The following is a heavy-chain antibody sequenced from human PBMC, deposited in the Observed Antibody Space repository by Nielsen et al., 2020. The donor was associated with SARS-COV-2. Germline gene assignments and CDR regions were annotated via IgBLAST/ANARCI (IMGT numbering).Heavy chain of an antibody. V-gene: IGHV3-7*01. CDR2: IKQDGSEK. Sequence: GESLKISCAASGFTFSSYWMSWVRQAPGKGLEWVANIKQDGSEKYYADSVKGRFTISRDNAKNPLYLQMNSLRAEDTAVYYCARDLGAVATTYYYGMDVWGQGTTVTVSS. J-gene: IGHJ6*02. D-gene: IGHD3-16*01. CDR1: GFTFSSYW. CDR3: ARDLGAVATTYYYGMDV.